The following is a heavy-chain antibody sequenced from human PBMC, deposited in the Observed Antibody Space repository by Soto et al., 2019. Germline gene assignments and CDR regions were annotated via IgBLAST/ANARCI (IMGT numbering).Heavy chain of an antibody. CDR2: IYYSGST. CDR3: ARALYYYGSGSYYNQDYYYYYMDV. J-gene: IGHJ6*03. CDR1: GGSISSGGYY. V-gene: IGHV4-31*03. Sequence: SETLSLTCTVSGGSISSGGYYWSWIRQHPGKGLEWIGYIYYSGSTYYNPSLKSRVTISVDTSKNQFSLKLSSVTAADTAVYYCARALYYYGSGSYYNQDYYYYYMDVWGKGTTVTVSS. D-gene: IGHD3-10*01.